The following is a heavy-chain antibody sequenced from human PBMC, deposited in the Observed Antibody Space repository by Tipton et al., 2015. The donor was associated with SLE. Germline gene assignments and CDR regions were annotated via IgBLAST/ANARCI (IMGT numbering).Heavy chain of an antibody. J-gene: IGHJ6*03. CDR3: AREGRATTLGQWYMDV. CDR2: ISYDGSNK. D-gene: IGHD5-12*01. V-gene: IGHV3-30*04. Sequence: SLRLSCAASGFTFSSYAMHWVRQAPGKGLEWVAVISYDGSNKYYADSVKGRFTISRDNSKNTLYLQMNSLRAEDTAVYYCAREGRATTLGQWYMDVWGKGTTVTVSS. CDR1: GFTFSSYA.